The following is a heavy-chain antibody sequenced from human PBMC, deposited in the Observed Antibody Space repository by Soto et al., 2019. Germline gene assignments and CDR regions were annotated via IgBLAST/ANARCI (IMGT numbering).Heavy chain of an antibody. D-gene: IGHD6-13*01. J-gene: IGHJ4*02. Sequence: HPGGSLRLSCAASGFTFSNYAMSWVRQAPGKGLEWVSAITGSGGSTFDADSVKGRFTISRDNLKNTLYLQMNSLRAEDTAVYYCAKDQAEAGASDYWGQGTLVTVSS. CDR1: GFTFSNYA. CDR2: ITGSGGST. CDR3: AKDQAEAGASDY. V-gene: IGHV3-23*01.